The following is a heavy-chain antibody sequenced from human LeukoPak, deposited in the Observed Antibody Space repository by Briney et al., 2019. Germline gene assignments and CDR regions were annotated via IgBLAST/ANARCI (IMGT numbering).Heavy chain of an antibody. V-gene: IGHV1-2*02. CDR3: ARDIVVVPAAPRGCDY. J-gene: IGHJ4*02. CDR1: GYTFTVYY. D-gene: IGHD2-2*01. Sequence: ASVKVSSKASGYTFTVYYMHWVRQAPGQGLEWMGWINPNSGGTNYAQKFQGRVTMTRDTSIRTAYMELSRLRSDDTAIYYCARDIVVVPAAPRGCDYWGQGTLVTVSS. CDR2: INPNSGGT.